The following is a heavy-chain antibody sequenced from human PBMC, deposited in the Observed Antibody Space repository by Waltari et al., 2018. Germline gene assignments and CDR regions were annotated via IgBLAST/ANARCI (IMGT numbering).Heavy chain of an antibody. V-gene: IGHV4-39*01. D-gene: IGHD6-25*01. CDR1: GGSISSSSYY. CDR3: AVYSSEAFDI. CDR2: IYYSGST. J-gene: IGHJ3*02. Sequence: QVQLQESGPGLVKPSETLSLTCTVSGGSISSSSYYWGWIRQPPGKGLEWIGSIYYSGSTHYNPSLKSRVTISVDTSKNQFSLKLSSVTAADTAVYYCAVYSSEAFDIWGQGTMVTVSS.